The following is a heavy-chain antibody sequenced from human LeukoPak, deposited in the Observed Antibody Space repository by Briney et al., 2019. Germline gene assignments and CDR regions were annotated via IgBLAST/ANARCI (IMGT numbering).Heavy chain of an antibody. V-gene: IGHV3-53*01. Sequence: GGSLRLSCAASGFTVSSNYMSWVRQAPGKGLEWVSVLYSGDSTYYADSVKGRFTISRDIYQNTMYLQMSSLRAEDTAVYYCARVVRGYCSSTTCFGPVDYWGQGTLVTVSS. D-gene: IGHD2-2*01. CDR2: LYSGDST. J-gene: IGHJ4*02. CDR1: GFTVSSNY. CDR3: ARVVRGYCSSTTCFGPVDY.